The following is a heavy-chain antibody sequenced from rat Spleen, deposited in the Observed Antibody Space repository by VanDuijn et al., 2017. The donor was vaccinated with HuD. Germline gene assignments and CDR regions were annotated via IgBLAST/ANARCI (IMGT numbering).Heavy chain of an antibody. CDR1: GFSLTSFH. CDR3: TRERVPGFAFYFDY. J-gene: IGHJ2*01. CDR2: IWGNGNT. Sequence: QVQLRESGPGLVQPSQTLSLTCTVSGFSLTSFHVHWVRQPPGKGLEWMGLIWGNGNTNYNSALKSRLSISRDTSKSQVFLTMHRLQTEDTAIYFGTRERVPGFAFYFDYWCQGVMVTVSS. D-gene: IGHD1-4*01. V-gene: IGHV2-13*01.